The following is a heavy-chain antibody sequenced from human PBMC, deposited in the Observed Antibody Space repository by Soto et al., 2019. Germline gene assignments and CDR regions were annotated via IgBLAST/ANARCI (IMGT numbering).Heavy chain of an antibody. CDR1: GGSFSGYY. CDR3: ARGQGCSGGSCYWN. CDR2: INHSGST. Sequence: QVQLQQWGAGLLKPSETLSLTCAVYGGSFSGYYWSWIRQPPGKGLEWSGEINHSGSTNYNPSLKSRVTISVDTSKNQFSLKLSSVTAADTAVYYCARGQGCSGGSCYWNWGQGTLVTVSS. D-gene: IGHD2-15*01. V-gene: IGHV4-34*01. J-gene: IGHJ4*02.